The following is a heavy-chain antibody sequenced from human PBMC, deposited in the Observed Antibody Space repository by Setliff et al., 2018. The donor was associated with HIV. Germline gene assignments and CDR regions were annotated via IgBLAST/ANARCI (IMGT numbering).Heavy chain of an antibody. J-gene: IGHJ4*02. V-gene: IGHV4-61*05. CDR3: AICGGDCYSLDY. D-gene: IGHD2-21*02. CDR1: GGSISSSSYY. CDR2: IYTSGST. Sequence: SETLSLTCTVSGGSISSSSYYWGWIRQPPGKGLEWIGYIYTSGSTNYNPSLKNRVTISVDTSKNTFSLKLSSVAAADTAVYYCAICGGDCYSLDYWGQGTLVTVSS.